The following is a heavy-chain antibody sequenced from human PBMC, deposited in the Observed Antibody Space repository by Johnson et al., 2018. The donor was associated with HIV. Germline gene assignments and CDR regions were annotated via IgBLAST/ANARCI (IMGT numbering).Heavy chain of an antibody. D-gene: IGHD6-13*01. J-gene: IGHJ3*02. V-gene: IGHV3-64*01. Sequence: EVQLVESGGGVVQPGGSLRLSCAASGFTFSSYAMHWVRQAPGKGLEYVSAISSNGGSTYYANSVKGRFTISRDNSKNTLYLQMGSLRAEDMAVYYCARDEGPYSSSWTHAFDIWGQGTMVTVSS. CDR3: ARDEGPYSSSWTHAFDI. CDR2: ISSNGGST. CDR1: GFTFSSYA.